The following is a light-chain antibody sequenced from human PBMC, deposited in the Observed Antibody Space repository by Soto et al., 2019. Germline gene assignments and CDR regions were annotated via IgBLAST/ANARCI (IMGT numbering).Light chain of an antibody. J-gene: IGKJ4*01. V-gene: IGKV1-39*01. CDR1: QNIRTY. CDR2: AAS. Sequence: DLQMTKSPPSLSASVGDRVTITCRASQNIRTYLNWYQQKPGKAPKLLIYAASTLQSGVPSRFSGSGSETDFTLTISSLQPEDFATYYCQQSYDTPLTFGGGAKVEIK. CDR3: QQSYDTPLT.